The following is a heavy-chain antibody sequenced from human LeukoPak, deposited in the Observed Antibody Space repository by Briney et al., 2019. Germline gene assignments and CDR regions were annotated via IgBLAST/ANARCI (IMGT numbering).Heavy chain of an antibody. J-gene: IGHJ6*02. CDR3: ARALWTGFDPWYYYGMDV. V-gene: IGHV4-34*01. CDR1: GGSFSGYY. CDR2: INHSGST. D-gene: IGHD3/OR15-3a*01. Sequence: PSETLSLTCAVYGGSFSGYYWIWIRQPPGKGLEWIGEINHSGSTNYNPSLKSRVTISVDTSKNQFSLKLSSVTAADTAVYYCARALWTGFDPWYYYGMDVWGQGTTVTVSS.